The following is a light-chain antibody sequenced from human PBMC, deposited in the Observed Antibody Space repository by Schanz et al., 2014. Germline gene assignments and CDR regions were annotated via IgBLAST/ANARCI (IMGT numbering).Light chain of an antibody. V-gene: IGLV2-8*01. J-gene: IGLJ2*01. CDR1: SSDVGGYDY. CDR2: EVV. Sequence: QSALTQPPSASGSPGQSVTISCTGSSSDVGGYDYVSWYQQHPGKVPKLMIYEVVKRPSGVPDRFSGSKSGTSASLAITGLQAEDEADYYCQSYDSSLSGPVFGGGTKLTVL. CDR3: QSYDSSLSGPV.